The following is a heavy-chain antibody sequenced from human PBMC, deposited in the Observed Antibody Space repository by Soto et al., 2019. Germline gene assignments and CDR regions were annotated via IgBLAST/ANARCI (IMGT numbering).Heavy chain of an antibody. Sequence: SQTLSLTCAISGDSVSNNSAAWNWIRQSPSRSLEWLGRTYYRSKWYIDYAVSVKSRITIDPDTSKNQFSLQLISVTPEDTAVYYCARDRYYGSESYDEAYYSYGMDVWGQGTTVTVSS. V-gene: IGHV6-1*01. CDR2: TYYRSKWYI. J-gene: IGHJ6*02. CDR3: ARDRYYGSESYDEAYYSYGMDV. CDR1: GDSVSNNSAA. D-gene: IGHD3-10*01.